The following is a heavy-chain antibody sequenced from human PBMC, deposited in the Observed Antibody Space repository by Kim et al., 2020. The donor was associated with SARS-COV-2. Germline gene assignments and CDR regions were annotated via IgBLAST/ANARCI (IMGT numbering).Heavy chain of an antibody. CDR1: GGSISSYY. Sequence: SETLSLTCTVSGGSISSYYWSWIRQPPGKGLEWIGYIYYSGSTNYNPSLKSRVTISVDTSKNQFSLKLSSVTAADTAVYYCARDLCLDYWGQGTLVTVSS. V-gene: IGHV4-59*13. CDR2: IYYSGST. J-gene: IGHJ4*02. CDR3: ARDLCLDY.